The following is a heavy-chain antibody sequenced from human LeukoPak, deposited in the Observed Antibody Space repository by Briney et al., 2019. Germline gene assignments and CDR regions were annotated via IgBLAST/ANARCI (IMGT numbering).Heavy chain of an antibody. D-gene: IGHD3-22*01. Sequence: GGSLRLSCAASGFTFSDYYMGWIRQAPGKGLEWVSYISSSGSTIYYADSVKGRFTVSRDNAKNSLYLQMNSLRAEDTAVYYCARRSSGYVFDYWGQGTLVTVSS. V-gene: IGHV3-11*01. CDR1: GFTFSDYY. J-gene: IGHJ4*02. CDR2: ISSSGSTI. CDR3: ARRSSGYVFDY.